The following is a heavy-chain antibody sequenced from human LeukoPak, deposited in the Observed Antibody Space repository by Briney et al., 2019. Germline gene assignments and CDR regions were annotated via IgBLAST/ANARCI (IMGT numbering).Heavy chain of an antibody. J-gene: IGHJ4*02. Sequence: SETLSLTCAVYGGSFSGYYWSWTRHPPGKGLEWLGEINHSGSTNYNPSLNSRVTISVDTSKNQFSLKLSSVTAADTAVYYCARTSSSGLVGGYYFDYWGQGTLVTVSS. CDR2: INHSGST. D-gene: IGHD6-19*01. V-gene: IGHV4-34*01. CDR3: ARTSSSGLVGGYYFDY. CDR1: GGSFSGYY.